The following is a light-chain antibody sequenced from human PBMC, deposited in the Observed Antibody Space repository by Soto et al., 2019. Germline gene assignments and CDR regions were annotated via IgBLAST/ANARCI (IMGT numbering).Light chain of an antibody. V-gene: IGLV2-8*01. CDR1: SGDVGGYDY. CDR2: EVT. J-gene: IGLJ1*01. Sequence: QSVLTQPPSGSRAPGQSVTISCTGTSGDVGGYDYVSWYQQHPGKAPKLMIYEVTKRPLGVPDRFSGSKSGNTASLTVSGLQAEDEADYYCSSYAGSDNTYVFGTGTKVTVL. CDR3: SSYAGSDNTYV.